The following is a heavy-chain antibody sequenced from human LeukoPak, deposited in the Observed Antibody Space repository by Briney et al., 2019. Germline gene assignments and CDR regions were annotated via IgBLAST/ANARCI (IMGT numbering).Heavy chain of an antibody. CDR2: IYYSGST. CDR1: GGSINSHY. V-gene: IGHV4-59*08. CDR3: VSRNNTGGNYFNY. Sequence: SETLSLTCTVSGGSINSHYWSWIRQPPGKGLEWIGDIYYSGSTKYNPSLKSRVTISVDTSKNHLSLKLTSVLAADTAIYYCVSRNNTGGNYFNYGGGEFLVTVSS. D-gene: IGHD2-8*02. J-gene: IGHJ4*02.